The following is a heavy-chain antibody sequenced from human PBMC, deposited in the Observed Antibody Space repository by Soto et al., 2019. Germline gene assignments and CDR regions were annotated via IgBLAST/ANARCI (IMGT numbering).Heavy chain of an antibody. V-gene: IGHV5-51*01. CDR1: GYSFTSYW. CDR2: IYPGDSDT. D-gene: IGHD2-15*01. J-gene: IGHJ6*02. CDR3: ARYCSGGSCYSSYYYGMDV. Sequence: PGESLKISCKGSGYSFTSYWIGWVRQMPGKGLGWMGIIYPGDSDTRYSPSFQGQVTISADKSISTAYLQWSSLKASDTAVYYCARYCSGGSCYSSYYYGMDVWGQGTTVTVSS.